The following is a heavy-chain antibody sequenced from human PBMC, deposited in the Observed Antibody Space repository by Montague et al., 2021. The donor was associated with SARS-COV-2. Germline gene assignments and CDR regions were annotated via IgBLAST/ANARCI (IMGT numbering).Heavy chain of an antibody. J-gene: IGHJ4*02. Sequence: SETLSLTCTVSGGSISSSSYYWGWIRQPPGKGLEWIGSIYYSGSTYCNPSLKSRVTISVDTSKNQFSLQLSSVTAADTAVYYCASERFYGSGSCYNPFQLVGYWGQGTLVTVSS. CDR2: IYYSGST. CDR3: ASERFYGSGSCYNPFQLVGY. V-gene: IGHV4-39*01. CDR1: GGSISSSSYY. D-gene: IGHD3-10*01.